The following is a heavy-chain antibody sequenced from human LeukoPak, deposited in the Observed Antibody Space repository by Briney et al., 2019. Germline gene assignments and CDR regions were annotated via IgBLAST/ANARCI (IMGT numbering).Heavy chain of an antibody. J-gene: IGHJ4*02. V-gene: IGHV3-30*02. CDR2: IRYDGSNK. CDR1: GFTFSSYG. Sequence: GGSLRLSCAASGFTFSSYGMHWVRQAPGKGLEWVAFIRYDGSNKYYADSVKGRFTISRDNSKNTLYLQMNSLRAEDTAVYYCARVTNRYGDYYFDYWGQGTLVTVSS. CDR3: ARVTNRYGDYYFDY. D-gene: IGHD4-17*01.